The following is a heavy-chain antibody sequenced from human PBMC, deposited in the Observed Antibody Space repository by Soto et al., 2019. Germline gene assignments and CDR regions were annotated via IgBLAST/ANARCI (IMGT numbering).Heavy chain of an antibody. CDR2: ISDGGGRT. J-gene: IGHJ4*02. D-gene: IGHD6-19*01. Sequence: PGGSLRLSCAASGFTFNMYAMSWVRQAPGKGLEWVSAISDGGGRTYYTDSVKGRFSISRDISKNTLYLQMNTLRAEDTAVYYRAKGLAVTHPASDYWGQGTLVTVSS. CDR1: GFTFNMYA. CDR3: AKGLAVTHPASDY. V-gene: IGHV3-23*01.